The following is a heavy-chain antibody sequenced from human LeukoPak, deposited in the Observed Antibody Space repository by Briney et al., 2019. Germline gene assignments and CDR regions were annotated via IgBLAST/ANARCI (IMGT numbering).Heavy chain of an antibody. CDR2: INHSGST. J-gene: IGHJ4*02. CDR3: ARGWSGYDFRDYFDY. V-gene: IGHV4-34*01. Sequence: SETLSLTCAVYGGSFSGYYWSWIRQPPGKGLEWIGEINHSGSTNYNPSLKSRVTISVDTSKNQFPLKLSSVTAADTAVYYCARGWSGYDFRDYFDYWGQGTLVTVSS. CDR1: GGSFSGYY. D-gene: IGHD3-3*01.